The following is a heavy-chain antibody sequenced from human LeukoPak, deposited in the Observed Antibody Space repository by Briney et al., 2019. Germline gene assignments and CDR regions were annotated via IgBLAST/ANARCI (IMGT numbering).Heavy chain of an antibody. CDR2: IYTSGST. CDR1: GGSISSYY. V-gene: IGHV4-4*07. Sequence: SETLSLTCTVSGGSISSYYWSWIRQPAGKGLEWIGRIYTSGSTNYNPSLKSRVTISVDTSKNQFSLKLSSVTAADTAVYYCARRRDGYNEDFFDYWGQGTLVTVSS. J-gene: IGHJ4*02. D-gene: IGHD5-24*01. CDR3: ARRRDGYNEDFFDY.